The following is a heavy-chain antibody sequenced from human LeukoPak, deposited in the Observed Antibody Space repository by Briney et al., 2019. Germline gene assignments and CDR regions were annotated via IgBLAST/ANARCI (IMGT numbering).Heavy chain of an antibody. CDR3: ARASLLVYYFDY. D-gene: IGHD2-8*01. CDR2: FIPIFGTA. V-gene: IGHV1-69*05. J-gene: IGHJ4*02. Sequence: SVKVSCKASGGTFSSYAISWVRQAPGQGLEWMGRFIPIFGTANYAQKFQGRVTITTDESTSTAYMELSSLRSEDTAVYYCARASLLVYYFDYWGQGTLVTVSS. CDR1: GGTFSSYA.